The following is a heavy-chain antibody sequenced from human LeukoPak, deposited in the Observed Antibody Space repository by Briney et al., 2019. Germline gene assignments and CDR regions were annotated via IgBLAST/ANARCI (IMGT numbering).Heavy chain of an antibody. D-gene: IGHD6-13*01. CDR3: AKRVSGSSSWYFGYLSY. CDR1: GFTFSNYA. V-gene: IGHV3-23*01. CDR2: ISGSGGST. Sequence: PGGSLRLSCAASGFTFSNYAMSWVRQAPGKGLEWVSTISGSGGSTYYAYSVKGRFTISRDNSKNTLYLQVNSLRAEDTAVYYCAKRVSGSSSWYFGYLSYWGQGTLVTVSS. J-gene: IGHJ4*02.